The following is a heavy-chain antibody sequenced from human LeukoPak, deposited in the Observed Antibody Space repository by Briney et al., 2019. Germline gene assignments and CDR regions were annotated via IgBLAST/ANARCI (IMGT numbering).Heavy chain of an antibody. CDR3: ARDFYSSGCKGD. V-gene: IGHV3-30*02. CDR2: IRYDGSNK. J-gene: IGHJ4*02. CDR1: GFTFSSYG. Sequence: PGGSLRLSCAASGFTFSSYGMHWVRQAPGKGLEWVAFIRYDGSNKYYADSVKGRFTISRDNARNSLYLQMNSLRAEDTAVYYCARDFYSSGCKGDWGQGTLVTVSS. D-gene: IGHD6-19*01.